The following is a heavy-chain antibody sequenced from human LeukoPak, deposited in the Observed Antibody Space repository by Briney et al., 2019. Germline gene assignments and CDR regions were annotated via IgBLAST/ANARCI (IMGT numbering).Heavy chain of an antibody. Sequence: GGSLRLSCAASGFTFSSYAMHWVRQAPGKGLEWVAVISYDGSNKYYADSVKGRFTISRDNSKNTLYLQMNSLRAEDTAVYYCAKDFIYGGWGNGFDIWGQGTMVTVSS. CDR2: ISYDGSNK. J-gene: IGHJ3*02. CDR3: AKDFIYGGWGNGFDI. D-gene: IGHD3-16*01. CDR1: GFTFSSYA. V-gene: IGHV3-30-3*01.